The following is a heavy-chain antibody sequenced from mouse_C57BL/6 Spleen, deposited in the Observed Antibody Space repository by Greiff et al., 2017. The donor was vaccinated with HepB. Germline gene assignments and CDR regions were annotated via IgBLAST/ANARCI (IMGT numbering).Heavy chain of an antibody. V-gene: IGHV1-4*01. CDR2: INPSSGYT. D-gene: IGHD1-1*01. J-gene: IGHJ2*01. CDR3: ARSRYYCSSERGQYYFDY. CDR1: GYTFTSYT. Sequence: QVQLQQSGAELARPGASVKMSCKASGYTFTSYTMHWVKQRPGQGLEWIGYINPSSGYTKYNQKFKDKATLTADKSSSTAYMQLSSLTSEDSAVYYCARSRYYCSSERGQYYFDYWGQGTTLTVSS.